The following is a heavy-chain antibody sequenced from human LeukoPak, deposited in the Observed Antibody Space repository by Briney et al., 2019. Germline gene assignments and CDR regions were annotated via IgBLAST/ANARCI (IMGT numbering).Heavy chain of an antibody. CDR2: IRGSGGST. CDR1: GFTFSSYS. V-gene: IGHV3-23*01. J-gene: IGHJ3*02. Sequence: GGSLRLSCAASGFTFSSYSMNWVRQAPGKGLECVSGIRGSGGSTYYADSVKGRFTISRDNSKNTLYLQMNSLRAEDTAVYYCAKDRQQLDAFDIWGQGTMVTVSS. D-gene: IGHD6-13*01. CDR3: AKDRQQLDAFDI.